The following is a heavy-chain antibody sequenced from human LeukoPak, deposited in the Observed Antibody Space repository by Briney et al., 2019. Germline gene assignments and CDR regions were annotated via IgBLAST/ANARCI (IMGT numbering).Heavy chain of an antibody. J-gene: IGHJ4*02. CDR1: GGSISSYY. CDR2: ISFTGNT. Sequence: NPSETLSLTCTVSGGSISSYYWSWIRQSPGKRLEWIAYISFTGNTNYNPSLKSRVTISLDTSKTHFSLTLSSLTAADTAVYYCARSPPGWYYDNSGQYYFDTWGQGALVTVSS. V-gene: IGHV4-59*08. D-gene: IGHD3-22*01. CDR3: ARSPPGWYYDNSGQYYFDT.